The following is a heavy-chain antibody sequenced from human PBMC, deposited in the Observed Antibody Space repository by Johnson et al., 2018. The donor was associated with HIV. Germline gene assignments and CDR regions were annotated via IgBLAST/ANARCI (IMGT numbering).Heavy chain of an antibody. CDR1: GFNFYAYD. CDR3: AQDPGGGSPGALDI. CDR2: INWNGDST. J-gene: IGHJ3*02. V-gene: IGHV3-20*04. D-gene: IGHD2-15*01. Sequence: VQLVESGGGVVRPGESLRISCVASGFNFYAYDVSWVRQVLGKGLEWVSGINWNGDSTGYADSVKGRFTISRDNAKNSLYLQMNSLRAEDTAVYYCAQDPGGGSPGALDIWGQGTMVTVSS.